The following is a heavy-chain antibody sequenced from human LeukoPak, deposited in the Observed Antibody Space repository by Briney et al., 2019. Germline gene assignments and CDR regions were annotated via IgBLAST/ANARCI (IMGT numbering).Heavy chain of an antibody. CDR2: ISWNSGSI. V-gene: IGHV3-9*01. Sequence: RSLRLSCAASGFTFDDYAMHWVRQAPGKGLEWVSGISWNSGSIGYADSVKGRFTISRDNAKNSLYLQMNSLRAEDTALYYCAKGVGFGESTHYWYFDLWGRGTLVTVSS. CDR1: GFTFDDYA. J-gene: IGHJ2*01. D-gene: IGHD3-10*01. CDR3: AKGVGFGESTHYWYFDL.